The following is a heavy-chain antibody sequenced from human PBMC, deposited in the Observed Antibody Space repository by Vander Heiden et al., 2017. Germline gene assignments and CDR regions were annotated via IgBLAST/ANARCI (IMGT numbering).Heavy chain of an antibody. CDR3: ASAWFGRGAIVYSDY. J-gene: IGHJ4*02. CDR1: GFTVSSNY. CDR2: IYSGGST. D-gene: IGHD3-10*01. Sequence: EVQLVESGGGLIQPGGSLRLSCAASGFTVSSNYMSWVRQAPGKGLEWVSVIYSGGSTYYADSVKGRFTISRDNSKNTLYLQMNSLRAEDTAVYYCASAWFGRGAIVYSDYWGQGTLVTVSS. V-gene: IGHV3-53*01.